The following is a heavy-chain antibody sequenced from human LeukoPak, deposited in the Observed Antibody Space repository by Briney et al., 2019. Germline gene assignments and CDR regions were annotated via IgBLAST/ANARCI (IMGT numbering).Heavy chain of an antibody. CDR1: GYTFTSYA. CDR3: ARGEPIAARSLDY. D-gene: IGHD6-6*01. J-gene: IGHJ4*02. CDR2: IIPIFGTA. Sequence: SVKVSCKASGYTFTSYAISWVRQAPGQGLEWMGGIIPIFGTANYAQKFQGRVTITADESTSTAYMELSSLRSEDTAVYYCARGEPIAARSLDYWGQGILVTVSS. V-gene: IGHV1-69*13.